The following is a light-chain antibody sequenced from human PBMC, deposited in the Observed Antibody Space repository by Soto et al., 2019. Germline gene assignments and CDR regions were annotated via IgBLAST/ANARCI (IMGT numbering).Light chain of an antibody. CDR2: EVS. J-gene: IGLJ2*01. CDR1: SSDVGGYNY. V-gene: IGLV2-8*01. CDR3: SSYAVSTS. Sequence: QSALTQPPSASGSPGQSVTISCTGTSSDVGGYNYVSWYQQHPGKAPKLMIYEVSKRPSGVPDRFSGSKSGNTASLTVSGLQAEDEADYYCSSYAVSTSFGGGTKLTVL.